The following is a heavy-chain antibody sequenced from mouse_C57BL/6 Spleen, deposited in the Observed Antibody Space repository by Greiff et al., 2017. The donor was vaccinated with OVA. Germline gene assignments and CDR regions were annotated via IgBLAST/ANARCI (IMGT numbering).Heavy chain of an antibody. CDR3: ARGGYYGFLDY. Sequence: ESGPGLVKPSQSLSLTCSVTGYSITSGYYWNWIRQFPGNKLEWMGYISYDGSNNYNPSLKNRISITRDTSKNQFFLKLNSVTTEDTATYYCARGGYYGFLDYWGQGTTLTVSS. D-gene: IGHD1-1*02. CDR1: GYSITSGYY. V-gene: IGHV3-6*01. CDR2: ISYDGSN. J-gene: IGHJ2*01.